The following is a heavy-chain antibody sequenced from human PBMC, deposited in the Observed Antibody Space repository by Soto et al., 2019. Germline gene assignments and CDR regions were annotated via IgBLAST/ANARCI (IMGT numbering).Heavy chain of an antibody. CDR3: ARGYSSSLDY. Sequence: GGSLRLSCAASVFTFSSYWMSWVRQAPGKGLEWVANIKQDGSDKYYVDSVKGRFTVSRDNAKNSLYLQMNSLRAEDTAVYYCARGYSSSLDYWGQGTLVTVSS. CDR2: IKQDGSDK. CDR1: VFTFSSYW. D-gene: IGHD6-6*01. V-gene: IGHV3-7*01. J-gene: IGHJ4*02.